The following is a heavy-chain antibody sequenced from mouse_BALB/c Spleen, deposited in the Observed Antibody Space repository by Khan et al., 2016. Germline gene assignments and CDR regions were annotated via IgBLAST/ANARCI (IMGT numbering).Heavy chain of an antibody. V-gene: IGHV9-3-1*01. D-gene: IGHD1-1*01. CDR2: INTYNGES. CDR3: ARYRYYYGSSRYFDV. J-gene: IGHJ1*01. Sequence: QIQLVQSGPELKKPGKTVKISCKASGYTFTNYGMNWVKQAPGKGLKWMGWINTYNGESTYADDFKGRFAFSLETSATTAYLQLNNLKNEDTATYFCARYRYYYGSSRYFDVWGAGTTVTVSS. CDR1: GYTFTNYG.